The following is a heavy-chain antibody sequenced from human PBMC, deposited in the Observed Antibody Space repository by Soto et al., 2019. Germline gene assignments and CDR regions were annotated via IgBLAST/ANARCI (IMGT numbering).Heavy chain of an antibody. V-gene: IGHV1-18*04. J-gene: IGHJ3*01. CDR3: AREGILGLFDAYDL. CDR2: ISTHNGNT. CDR1: VFTSSG. Sequence: ASVKVSCKASVFTSSGISWVRQAPGQRLEWMGWISTHNGNTIYAQKFQGRVIMTMDTSTTTVYMELRSLRPDDTAVYLCAREGILGLFDAYDLWGQGTMVTV. D-gene: IGHD3-3*01.